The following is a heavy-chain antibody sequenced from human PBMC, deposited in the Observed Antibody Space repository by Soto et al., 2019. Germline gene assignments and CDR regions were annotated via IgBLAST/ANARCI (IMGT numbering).Heavy chain of an antibody. CDR2: IYYSGNT. CDR1: GGSISSGGYY. D-gene: IGHD5-12*01. V-gene: IGHV4-31*03. Sequence: SETLSLTCTVSGGSISSGGYYWNWIRQHPGKGLEWIGYIYYSGNTYYNPSLKSRVTISVDTSKNQFSLKLSSVTAADTAVYYCARGDSGYPLRFDPWGQGTLVTVSS. J-gene: IGHJ5*02. CDR3: ARGDSGYPLRFDP.